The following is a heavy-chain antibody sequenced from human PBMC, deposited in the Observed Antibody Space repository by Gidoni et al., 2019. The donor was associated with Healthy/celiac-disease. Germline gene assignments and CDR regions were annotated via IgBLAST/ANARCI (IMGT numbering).Heavy chain of an antibody. D-gene: IGHD6-13*01. CDR3: ARDGSRRSWYLDY. J-gene: IGHJ4*02. CDR1: ARTFSSYA. V-gene: IGHV1-69*01. CDR2: TIPMYGTA. Sequence: QVQLAQSGPDVKKPGSSVKLSRTVPARTFSSYAISWGRQAPGQGLEWTGGTIPMYGTANNAQKFPGRVTITADESTSTAYMELSGLRSEDTAVYYCARDGSRRSWYLDYWGKGTLVTVSS.